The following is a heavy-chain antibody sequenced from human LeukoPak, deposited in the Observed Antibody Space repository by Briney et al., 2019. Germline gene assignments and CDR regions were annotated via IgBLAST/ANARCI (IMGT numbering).Heavy chain of an antibody. J-gene: IGHJ4*02. Sequence: SETLSLTCTVSGGSMSSYYWSRIRQPPGKGLEWIGFISYSGSINYNPSLNSRVTISLDTSTHQFSLKLSSVTAADTAIYYCARESTDRDSSGYVWGQGALVTVSS. V-gene: IGHV4-59*01. D-gene: IGHD3-22*01. CDR1: GGSMSSYY. CDR2: ISYSGSI. CDR3: ARESTDRDSSGYV.